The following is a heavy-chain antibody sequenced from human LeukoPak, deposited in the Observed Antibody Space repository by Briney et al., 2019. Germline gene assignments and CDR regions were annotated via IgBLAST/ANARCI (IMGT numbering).Heavy chain of an antibody. D-gene: IGHD3-22*01. CDR2: IKQDGSEK. CDR1: GFTFSSYW. V-gene: IGHV3-7*01. Sequence: PGGSLRLSCAASGFTFSSYWMSWVRQAPGKGLEWVANIKQDGSEKYYVDSVKGRFTISRDNAKNSLYLQMNSLRAEDTAVYYCARVLYYYDSSGYYAFDYWGHGTLVTVSS. CDR3: ARVLYYYDSSGYYAFDY. J-gene: IGHJ4*01.